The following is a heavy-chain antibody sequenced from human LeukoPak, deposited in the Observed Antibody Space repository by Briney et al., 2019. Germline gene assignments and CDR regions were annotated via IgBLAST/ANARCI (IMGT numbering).Heavy chain of an antibody. CDR1: GGSISTYY. CDR2: ISYSGTT. D-gene: IGHD3-3*01. V-gene: IGHV4-59*01. CDR3: ARGPTYYDFWSGYSVGPTDV. J-gene: IGHJ6*02. Sequence: SETLSLTCTVSGGSISTYYWSWIRQPPGKGLEWIGCISYSGTTNYNPSLKSRVTISVDTSSNQFSLKLSSVTAADTAVYYCARGPTYYDFWSGYSVGPTDVWGQGTTVTVSS.